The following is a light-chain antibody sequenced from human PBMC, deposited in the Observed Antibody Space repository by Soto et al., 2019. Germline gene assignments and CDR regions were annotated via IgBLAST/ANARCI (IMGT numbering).Light chain of an antibody. CDR1: QSVLYSSNNKNN. Sequence: DIVMTQSPDSLAVSLGERATINCKSSQSVLYSSNNKNNLAWYQQKPGQPPKLLIYWASTRESGVPDRISGSGSGTVFTLTISSLQAEDVAVYYCQQYYSTPYTFGQGTKVDI. CDR2: WAS. J-gene: IGKJ2*01. V-gene: IGKV4-1*01. CDR3: QQYYSTPYT.